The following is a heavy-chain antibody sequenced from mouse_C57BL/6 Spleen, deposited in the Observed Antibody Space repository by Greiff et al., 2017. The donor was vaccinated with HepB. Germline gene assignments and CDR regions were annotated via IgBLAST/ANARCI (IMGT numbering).Heavy chain of an antibody. V-gene: IGHV1-67*01. CDR2: ISTYYGDA. Sequence: QVQLKESGPELVRPGVSVKISCKGSGYTFTDYAMHWVKQSHAKSLEWIGVISTYYGDASYNQKFKDKATMTVEKSSSTVYMELARLTSEDSAVYYCARSSLRGAMDYWGQGTSVTVSS. D-gene: IGHD6-5*01. J-gene: IGHJ4*01. CDR3: ARSSLRGAMDY. CDR1: GYTFTDYA.